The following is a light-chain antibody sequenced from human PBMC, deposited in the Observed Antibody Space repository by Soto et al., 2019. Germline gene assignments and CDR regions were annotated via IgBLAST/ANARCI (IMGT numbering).Light chain of an antibody. Sequence: DIQMTQSPSSLSASVGDRVIITCRASQTISSHLNWYQQKPGKAPNLLVYAASSLQSGVPSRFTGSGSGTDFTLTISRLEPEDFAVYYCQQRSRWPPITFGQGTRLEIK. J-gene: IGKJ5*01. V-gene: IGKV1-39*01. CDR3: QQRSRWPPIT. CDR2: AAS. CDR1: QTISSH.